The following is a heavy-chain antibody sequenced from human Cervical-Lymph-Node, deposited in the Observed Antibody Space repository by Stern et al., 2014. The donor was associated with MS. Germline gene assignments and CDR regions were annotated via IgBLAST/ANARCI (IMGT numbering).Heavy chain of an antibody. Sequence: QVTLRESGPTLVKPTQTVTLTCTLSGFSVATAGVGVGWIRQPPGKALEWLALIYLAGDKLYSPSLKNRLTIIKDTSKNQVVLTMTNVDPVDTATYYCAHSRVKYCRGGTCYSSLFDYWGQGTLVTVSS. D-gene: IGHD2-15*01. CDR2: IYLAGDK. V-gene: IGHV2-5*02. CDR3: AHSRVKYCRGGTCYSSLFDY. J-gene: IGHJ4*02. CDR1: GFSVATAGVG.